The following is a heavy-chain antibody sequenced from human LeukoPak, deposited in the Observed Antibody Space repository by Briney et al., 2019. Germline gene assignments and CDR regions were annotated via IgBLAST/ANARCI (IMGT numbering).Heavy chain of an antibody. CDR2: INPNSGGT. CDR3: ARVAPYYYGSGSYLVHYYYYGMDV. J-gene: IGHJ6*02. CDR1: GYTFTGYY. Sequence: APVKVSCKASGYTFTGYYMHWVRQAPGQGLEWMGWINPNSGGTNYAQKFQGRVTMTRDTSISTAYMELSRLRSDDTAVYYCARVAPYYYGSGSYLVHYYYYGMDVWGQGTTVTVSS. D-gene: IGHD3-10*01. V-gene: IGHV1-2*02.